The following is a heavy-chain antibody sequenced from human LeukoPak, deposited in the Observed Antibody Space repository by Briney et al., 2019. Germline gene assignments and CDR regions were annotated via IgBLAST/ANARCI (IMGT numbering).Heavy chain of an antibody. J-gene: IGHJ3*02. V-gene: IGHV1-69*13. CDR3: AVGVLSDAFDI. CDR1: GGTFSSYA. D-gene: IGHD3-16*01. Sequence: GASVKFSCKASGGTFSSYAISWVRQAPGQGLEWMGGIIPIFGTANYAQKFQGRVTITADESTSTAYMELSSLRSEDTAVYYCAVGVLSDAFDIWGQGTMVTVSS. CDR2: IIPIFGTA.